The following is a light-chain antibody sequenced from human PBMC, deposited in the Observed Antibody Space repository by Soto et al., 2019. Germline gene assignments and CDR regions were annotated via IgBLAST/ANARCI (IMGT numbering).Light chain of an antibody. V-gene: IGKV3-15*01. Sequence: EIVWAKCPGNLSLSTLERSHLPCRASQSVSGSHLAWYQHKPGQAPRLLIYGAYTRATGIPARFSGSVCGTDFTLTIRSLQSEDLAVYYGQHYNYWPPKTVGQGAKVDIK. J-gene: IGKJ1*01. CDR1: QSVSGSH. CDR3: QHYNYWPPKT. CDR2: GAY.